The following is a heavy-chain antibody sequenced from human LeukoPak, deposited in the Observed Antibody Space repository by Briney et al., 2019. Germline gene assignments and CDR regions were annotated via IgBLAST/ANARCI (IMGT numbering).Heavy chain of an antibody. J-gene: IGHJ4*02. CDR2: ITSSDTT. Sequence: GGSVRLSCAASGLKFSTYNMNWVRQAPGKGLEWIAYITSSDTTNYATSVKGRFTISRDNAKNSLYLQMNSLRADDTAIYYCASDPSDWYHTNPSSPYYFDYWGLGTLVTVSS. CDR3: ASDPSDWYHTNPSSPYYFDY. V-gene: IGHV3-48*04. CDR1: GLKFSTYN. D-gene: IGHD3-9*01.